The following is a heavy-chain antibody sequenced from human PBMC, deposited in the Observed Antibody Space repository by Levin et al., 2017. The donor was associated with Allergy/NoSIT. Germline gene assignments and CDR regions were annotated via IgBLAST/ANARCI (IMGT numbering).Heavy chain of an antibody. CDR2: IGGSGGST. V-gene: IGHV3-23*01. CDR1: GFTFSSYA. CDR3: AKYGDYDILTGYSNFDY. D-gene: IGHD3-9*01. J-gene: IGHJ4*02. Sequence: QAGGSLRLSCAVSGFTFSSYALSWVRQAPGKGLEWVSAIGGSGGSTYYADSVKGRFTISRDNSKNTLYLQMNSLRAEDTAVYYCAKYGDYDILTGYSNFDYWGQGTLVTVSS.